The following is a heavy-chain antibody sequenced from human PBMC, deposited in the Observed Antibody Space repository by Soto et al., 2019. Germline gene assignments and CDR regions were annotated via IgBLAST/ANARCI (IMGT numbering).Heavy chain of an antibody. CDR3: AREETAWPLAYGLDV. CDR1: GFTFSSYS. V-gene: IGHV3-21*01. Sequence: PGGSLRLSCAASGFTFSSYSVNWVRQAPGKGLEWDSSISTRGDIYYADSLQGRFTISRDNAKTSVSLHRNSRRVEDTAVYYCAREETAWPLAYGLDVWGQGTTVTVSS. D-gene: IGHD2-21*02. CDR2: ISTRGDI. J-gene: IGHJ6*02.